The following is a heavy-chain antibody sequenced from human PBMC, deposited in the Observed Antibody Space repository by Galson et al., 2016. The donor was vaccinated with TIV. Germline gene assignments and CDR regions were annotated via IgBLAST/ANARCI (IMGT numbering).Heavy chain of an antibody. CDR3: TRDVTVLPETTDYYYYYVDV. CDR2: IYTSGSP. CDR1: GDSISSGNYY. J-gene: IGHJ6*03. Sequence: TLSLTCIVSGDSISSGNYYWNWIRQPAGKGLEWIGHIYTSGSPSYDPSLKSRVTISLDTSKNQFSLRLNSVTAADTAVYFCTRDVTVLPETTDYYYYYVDVWGKGTMVTVSS. V-gene: IGHV4-61*09. D-gene: IGHD4-17*01.